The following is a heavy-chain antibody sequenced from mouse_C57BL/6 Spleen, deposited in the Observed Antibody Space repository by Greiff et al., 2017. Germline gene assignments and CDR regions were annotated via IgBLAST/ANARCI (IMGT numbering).Heavy chain of an antibody. CDR3: ARSKPRWFAY. V-gene: IGHV1-50*01. Sequence: VQLQQPGAELVKPGASVKLSCKASGYTFTSYWMQWVKQRPGQGLEWIGEIDPSDSYTNYNQKFKGKATLTVDTSSSTAYMQLSSLTSEDSAVYYCARSKPRWFAYWGQGTLVTVSA. J-gene: IGHJ3*01. CDR1: GYTFTSYW. CDR2: IDPSDSYT.